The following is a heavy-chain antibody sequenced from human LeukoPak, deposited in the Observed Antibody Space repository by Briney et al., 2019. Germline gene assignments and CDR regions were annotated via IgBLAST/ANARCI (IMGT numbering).Heavy chain of an antibody. V-gene: IGHV3-23*01. CDR3: AKGDCSSTTCYPAGDWFDS. CDR1: GFTFSSYA. J-gene: IGHJ5*01. Sequence: GGSLRLSCAASGFTFSSYAMNWVRQAPGKGLEWVSGISGSGTNTDYIDSVKGRFTVSRDNSKNTLSLQMNNLRPEDTAVYYCAKGDCSSTTCYPAGDWFDSWGQGTLVTVSS. CDR2: ISGSGTNT. D-gene: IGHD2-2*01.